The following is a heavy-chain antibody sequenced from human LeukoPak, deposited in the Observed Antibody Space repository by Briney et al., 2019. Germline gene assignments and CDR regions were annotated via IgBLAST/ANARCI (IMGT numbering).Heavy chain of an antibody. CDR1: GVSINSYY. D-gene: IGHD3-10*01. V-gene: IGHV4-59*01. CDR2: IHYSGST. Sequence: TPSETLSLTCTVSGVSINSYYWSWIRQPPGKGLQWIGCIHYSGSTNYNPSLKSRVTISVDTSKNQFSLKLSSVTAADTAVYYCARTTMVRGTYYMDVWGKGTTVTISS. J-gene: IGHJ6*03. CDR3: ARTTMVRGTYYMDV.